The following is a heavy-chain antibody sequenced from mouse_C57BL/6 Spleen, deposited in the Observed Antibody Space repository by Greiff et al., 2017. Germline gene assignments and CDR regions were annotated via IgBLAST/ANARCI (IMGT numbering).Heavy chain of an antibody. CDR2: IDPSDSYT. V-gene: IGHV1-50*01. Sequence: QVQLQQSGAELVKPGASVKLSCKASGYTFTSYWMQWVKQRPGQGLEWIGEIDPSDSYTNYNQKFKGKATLTVDTSSSTAYMPLSSLTSEDSAVYYCARRTTVGYAMDYWGQGTSVTVSS. D-gene: IGHD1-1*01. CDR3: ARRTTVGYAMDY. CDR1: GYTFTSYW. J-gene: IGHJ4*01.